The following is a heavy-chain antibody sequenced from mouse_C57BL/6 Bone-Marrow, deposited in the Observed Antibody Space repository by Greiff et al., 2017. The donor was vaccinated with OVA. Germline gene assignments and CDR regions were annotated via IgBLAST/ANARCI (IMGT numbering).Heavy chain of an antibody. CDR2: IYPGNSDT. V-gene: IGHV1-5*01. J-gene: IGHJ3*01. CDR1: GYTFTSYW. CDR3: TMDLLWLRREAY. Sequence: EVQLQESGTVLARPGASVKMSCKTSGYTFTSYWMHWVKQRPGQGLEWIGAIYPGNSDTSYNQKFKGKAKLTAVTSARTAYMELSSLTNEDSAVYCCTMDLLWLRREAYWGQGTLVTVSA. D-gene: IGHD2-2*01.